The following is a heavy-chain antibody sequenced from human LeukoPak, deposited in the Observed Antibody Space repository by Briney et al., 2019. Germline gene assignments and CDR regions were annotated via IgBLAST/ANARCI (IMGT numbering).Heavy chain of an antibody. J-gene: IGHJ4*02. CDR3: AKGRRDGYNSIDY. Sequence: PGGSLRLSCAASGFTFTTSWMHWFRQAPGKGLVWVSRIESDGTSTTYADSVKGRFTISRDNAKNTLYLQMNSLRAEDTAVYYCAKGRRDGYNSIDYWGQGTLVTVSS. V-gene: IGHV3-74*01. D-gene: IGHD5-24*01. CDR1: GFTFTTSW. CDR2: IESDGTST.